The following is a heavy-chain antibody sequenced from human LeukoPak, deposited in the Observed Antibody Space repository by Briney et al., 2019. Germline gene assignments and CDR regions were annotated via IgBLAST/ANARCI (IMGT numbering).Heavy chain of an antibody. CDR3: ARGGVSGGHSSSWYQELYYYYGMDV. Sequence: ASVKVSCKASGYTFTSYYMHWVRQAPGQGLEWMGIINPSGGSTSYAQKFQGRVTMTRDTSTSTVYMELSSLRSEDTAVYYCARGGVSGGHSSSWYQELYYYYGMDVWGQGTTVTVSS. CDR1: GYTFTSYY. V-gene: IGHV1-46*01. D-gene: IGHD6-13*01. CDR2: INPSGGST. J-gene: IGHJ6*02.